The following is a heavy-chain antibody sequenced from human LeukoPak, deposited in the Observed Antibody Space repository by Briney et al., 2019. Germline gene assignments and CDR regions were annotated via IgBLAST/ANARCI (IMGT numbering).Heavy chain of an antibody. CDR2: ISYDGSNK. CDR1: GFTSSSYA. CDR3: ARDLNSYGSDY. J-gene: IGHJ4*02. V-gene: IGHV3-30-3*01. Sequence: GGSLRLSCAASGFTSSSYARHWVRQAPGKGLEWVAVISYDGSNKYYADSVKGRFTISRDNSKNTLYLQMNSLRAEDTAVYYCARDLNSYGSDYWGQGTLVTVSS. D-gene: IGHD5-18*01.